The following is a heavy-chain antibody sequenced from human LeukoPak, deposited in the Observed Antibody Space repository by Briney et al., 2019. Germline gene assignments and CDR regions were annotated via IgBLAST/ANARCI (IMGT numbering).Heavy chain of an antibody. CDR1: GGSISSYY. Sequence: SETLSLTCTVSGGSISSYYWSWIRQPPGKGLEWIGYIFYSGSTNYNPSLKSRVTISIDTSKNQFPLKLSSVTAADTAVYYCARQTTEGFDPWGQGVLVTVSS. V-gene: IGHV4-59*01. D-gene: IGHD4-17*01. CDR2: IFYSGST. CDR3: ARQTTEGFDP. J-gene: IGHJ5*02.